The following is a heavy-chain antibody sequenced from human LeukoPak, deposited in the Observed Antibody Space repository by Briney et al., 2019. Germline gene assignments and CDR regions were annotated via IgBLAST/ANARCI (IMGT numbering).Heavy chain of an antibody. D-gene: IGHD4-11*01. J-gene: IGHJ5*02. CDR1: SGSITSHY. CDR3: ARDLSLTTVAKWFDP. Sequence: PSETLSLTCSVSSGSITSHYWSWVRQPAGKGLEWIGRISTTGSTNSNPSLKNRVTMSLDTSKNQVSLKLGSVTAADTAVYYCARDLSLTTVAKWFDPWGQGTLVTVSS. V-gene: IGHV4-4*07. CDR2: ISTTGST.